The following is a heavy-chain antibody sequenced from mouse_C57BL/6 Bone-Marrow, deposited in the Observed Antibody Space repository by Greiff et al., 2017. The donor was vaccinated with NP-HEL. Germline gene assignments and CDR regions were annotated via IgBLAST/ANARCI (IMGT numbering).Heavy chain of an antibody. V-gene: IGHV1-80*01. CDR2: IYPGDGDT. J-gene: IGHJ4*01. Sequence: VQLVESGAELVKPGASVKISCKASGYAFSSYWMNWVKERPGKGLEWIGQIYPGDGDTKYNGKFKGKATLTADKSSSTAYMQVSSLTSEGSAVYFCARGGYGSSRFVYAMDYWGRGTSVTVS. CDR1: GYAFSSYW. CDR3: ARGGYGSSRFVYAMDY. D-gene: IGHD1-1*01.